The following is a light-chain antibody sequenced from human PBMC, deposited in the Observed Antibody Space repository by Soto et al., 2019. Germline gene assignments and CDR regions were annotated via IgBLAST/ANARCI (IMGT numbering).Light chain of an antibody. CDR2: DVS. CDR3: SSYTSSSPDVV. CDR1: SSDVGGYNY. Sequence: QSALTQPASVSGSPGQSITISCTGTSSDVGGYNYVSWYQHHPGKAPKLMIYDVSNRPSGVSNRFSGYKSGNTASLTISGLQVEDEADYYCSSYTSSSPDVVFGGGTKLTVL. J-gene: IGLJ2*01. V-gene: IGLV2-14*03.